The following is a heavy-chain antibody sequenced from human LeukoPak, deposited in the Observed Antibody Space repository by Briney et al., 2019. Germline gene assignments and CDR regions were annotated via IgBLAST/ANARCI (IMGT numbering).Heavy chain of an antibody. CDR3: AKEADYGWFDP. CDR2: INRDGSEK. J-gene: IGHJ5*02. V-gene: IGHV3-7*01. D-gene: IGHD4-17*01. Sequence: PGKSLRLSCAASGFSFSDYWMMWVRQAPGKGLEWVANINRDGSEKYYVDSVKGRFTISRDNAKKSLYLQINRLRAEDTAVYYCAKEADYGWFDPWGQGTLVTVSS. CDR1: GFSFSDYW.